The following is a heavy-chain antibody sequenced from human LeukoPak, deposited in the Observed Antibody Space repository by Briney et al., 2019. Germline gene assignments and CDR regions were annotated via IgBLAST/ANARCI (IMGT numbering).Heavy chain of an antibody. Sequence: GGSLRLSCAASGFTFSDYYMSWIRQAPGKGLEWVSYISSSGSTIYYADSVKGRFTISRDNAKNSLYLQMNSLRAEDTAVYYCARDEIYYDILTGYRHFDYWGQGTLVTVFS. D-gene: IGHD3-9*01. CDR3: ARDEIYYDILTGYRHFDY. J-gene: IGHJ4*02. CDR2: ISSSGSTI. CDR1: GFTFSDYY. V-gene: IGHV3-11*04.